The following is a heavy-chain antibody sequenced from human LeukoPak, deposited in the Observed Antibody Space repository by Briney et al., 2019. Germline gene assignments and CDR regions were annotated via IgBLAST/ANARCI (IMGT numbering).Heavy chain of an antibody. D-gene: IGHD2-21*01. CDR2: INPSGGST. Sequence: GASVKVSCKASGYTFTGYYMHWVRQAPGQGLEWMGIINPSGGSTSYAQKFQGRVTMTRDTSTSTVYMELSSLRSEDTAVYYCARVHMSFDAFDIWGQGTMVTVSS. CDR1: GYTFTGYY. CDR3: ARVHMSFDAFDI. V-gene: IGHV1-46*01. J-gene: IGHJ3*02.